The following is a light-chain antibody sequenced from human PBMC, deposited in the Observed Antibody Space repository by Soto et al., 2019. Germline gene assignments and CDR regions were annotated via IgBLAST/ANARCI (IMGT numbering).Light chain of an antibody. Sequence: IVLTQSPGTLSLSPGERATLSCRASQTVSSSFLAWYQQTPGQAPRLLIYAASSRATGIPGRFSGSGSGTEFTLTISSLQPDDFATYYCQQYDTYWTFGQGTKVDIK. CDR1: QTVSSSF. CDR3: QQYDTYWT. CDR2: AAS. J-gene: IGKJ1*01. V-gene: IGKV3-20*01.